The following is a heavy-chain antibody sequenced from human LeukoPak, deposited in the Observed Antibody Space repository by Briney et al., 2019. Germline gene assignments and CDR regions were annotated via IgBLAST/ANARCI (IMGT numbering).Heavy chain of an antibody. CDR3: AIQHHYGETFDY. J-gene: IGHJ4*02. V-gene: IGHV3-11*04. CDR1: GFTFSDYY. D-gene: IGHD4-17*01. Sequence: PGGSLRLSCAASGFTFSDYYMSWIRQAPGKGLEWVSYISSSGSTIYYADSVKGRFIISRDNAKNSLYLQMNSLRAEDTAVYYCAIQHHYGETFDYWGQGTLVTVSS. CDR2: ISSSGSTI.